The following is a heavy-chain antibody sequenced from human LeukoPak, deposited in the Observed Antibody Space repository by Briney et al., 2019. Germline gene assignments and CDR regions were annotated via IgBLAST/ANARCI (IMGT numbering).Heavy chain of an antibody. J-gene: IGHJ1*01. CDR2: ISSSSSHM. CDR1: GFTFNSYS. V-gene: IGHV3-21*01. D-gene: IGHD1-26*01. CDR3: VRDSGSSYGYYFLH. Sequence: GGSLRLSCAASGFTFNSYSMYWVRQAPGKGLEWVSSISSSSSHMFCADSVKGRFSISRDNANNSLYLQMNSLRAEDTAVYYCVRDSGSSYGYYFLHWGQGTLVTVSS.